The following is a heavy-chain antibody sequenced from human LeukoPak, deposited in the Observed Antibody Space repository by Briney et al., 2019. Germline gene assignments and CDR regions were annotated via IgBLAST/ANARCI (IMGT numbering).Heavy chain of an antibody. CDR2: IKQDGSEK. J-gene: IGHJ6*03. CDR1: GFTFSSYW. Sequence: PGGSLRLSCAASGFTFSSYWMSWVRQAPGKGLEWVANIKQDGSEKYYVDSVKGRFTISRDSAKNSLYLQMNSLRAEDTAVYYCARDRRYSYDYYYYMDVWGKGTTVTVSS. V-gene: IGHV3-7*01. CDR3: ARDRRYSYDYYYYMDV. D-gene: IGHD5-18*01.